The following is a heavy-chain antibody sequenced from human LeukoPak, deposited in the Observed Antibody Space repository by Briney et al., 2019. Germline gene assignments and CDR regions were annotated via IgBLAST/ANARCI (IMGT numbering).Heavy chain of an antibody. CDR3: ARSRRQGLGYYGMDV. D-gene: IGHD3/OR15-3a*01. CDR2: IYHSGST. CDR1: GYSISSGYY. V-gene: IGHV4-38-2*02. J-gene: IGHJ6*02. Sequence: KASETLSLTCTVSGYSISSGYYWGWIRQPPGKGLEWIGSIYHSGSTYYNPSLRSRVTISVDTSKNQFSLSLSSVTAADTAVYYCARSRRQGLGYYGMDVWGQGTTVTVSS.